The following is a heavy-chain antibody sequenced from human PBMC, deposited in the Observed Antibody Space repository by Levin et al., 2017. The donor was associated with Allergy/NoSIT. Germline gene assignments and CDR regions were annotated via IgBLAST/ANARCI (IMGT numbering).Heavy chain of an antibody. J-gene: IGHJ4*02. Sequence: GESLKISCAASGFTFSSYAMSWVRQAPGKGLEWVSAISGSGGSTYYADSVKGRFTISRDNSKNTLYLQMNSLRAEDTAVYYCAKIPYSSSYNSFDYWGQGTLVTVSS. D-gene: IGHD6-13*01. CDR3: AKIPYSSSYNSFDY. CDR1: GFTFSSYA. V-gene: IGHV3-23*01. CDR2: ISGSGGST.